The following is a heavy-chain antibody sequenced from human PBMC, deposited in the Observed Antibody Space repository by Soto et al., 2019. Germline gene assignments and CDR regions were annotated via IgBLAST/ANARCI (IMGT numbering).Heavy chain of an antibody. Sequence: PSETLSLTCTVSGGSISSGDYYLSWIRQPPGKGLEWIGYIYYSGSTYYNPSLKSRVTISVDTSKNQFSLKLSSVTAADTAVYYCARMLLFGEANYYYYYGMDVWGQGTTVTVSS. CDR3: ARMLLFGEANYYYYYGMDV. J-gene: IGHJ6*02. V-gene: IGHV4-30-4*01. D-gene: IGHD3-10*02. CDR2: IYYSGST. CDR1: GGSISSGDYY.